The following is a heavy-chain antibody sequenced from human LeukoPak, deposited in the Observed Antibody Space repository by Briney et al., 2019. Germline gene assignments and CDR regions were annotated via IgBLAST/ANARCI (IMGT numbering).Heavy chain of an antibody. V-gene: IGHV3-23*01. D-gene: IGHD1-26*01. CDR2: ISDGGDNT. J-gene: IGHJ4*02. CDR3: AKHGTYRNFDY. CDR1: GLTFSNYG. Sequence: PGGSLRLSCAASGLTFSNYGMNWVRQTPGRGLEWVSAISDGGDNTYYADSVKGRFTISRDNSKNTLYLQMNSLRAEDTAIYYCAKHGTYRNFDYWGQGTLVIVSS.